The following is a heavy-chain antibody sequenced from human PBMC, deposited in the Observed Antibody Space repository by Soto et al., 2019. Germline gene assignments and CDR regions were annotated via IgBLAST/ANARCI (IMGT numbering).Heavy chain of an antibody. Sequence: QVKLVESGGGVVQPGRSLRLSCAASGFVFNMYGMHWVRQAPGKGLEWVGVIWHDGSGTYYADALKGRFTISRDNSKNTLFLQMDSLTVEDTAVYYCVRDPVALRNRVRVGYFNLWGRGTQGTVSS. D-gene: IGHD1-26*01. V-gene: IGHV3-33*01. J-gene: IGHJ2*01. CDR1: GFVFNMYG. CDR2: IWHDGSGT. CDR3: VRDPVALRNRVRVGYFNL.